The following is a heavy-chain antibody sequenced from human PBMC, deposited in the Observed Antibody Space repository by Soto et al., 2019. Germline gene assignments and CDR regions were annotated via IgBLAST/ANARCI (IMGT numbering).Heavy chain of an antibody. D-gene: IGHD6-19*01. CDR3: ARRAVGGAREDY. Sequence: EVQLVESGGGLVKPGGSLRLSCAASGFTFSSYSMNWVRQAPGKGLGWVSSISSSSSYIYYADSVKGRFTISRDNAKNSLYLQMNSLRAEDTAVYDCARRAVGGAREDYWGPGTLVTVSS. CDR2: ISSSSSYI. V-gene: IGHV3-21*01. CDR1: GFTFSSYS. J-gene: IGHJ4*02.